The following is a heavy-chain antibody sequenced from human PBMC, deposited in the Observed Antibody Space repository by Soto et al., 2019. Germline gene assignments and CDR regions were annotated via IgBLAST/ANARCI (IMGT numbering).Heavy chain of an antibody. V-gene: IGHV1-8*01. CDR1: GYTFTSYD. J-gene: IGHJ6*02. CDR2: MNPNSGNT. CDR3: ARKHLYYYYYGMDV. Sequence: QVQLVQSGAEVKKPGASVKVSCKASGYTFTSYDINWVRQATGQGLEWMGWMNPNSGNTGYAQKFQGRVNMTRNTSISTAYMELSSLRSEDTAVYYCARKHLYYYYYGMDVWGQGTTVTVSS.